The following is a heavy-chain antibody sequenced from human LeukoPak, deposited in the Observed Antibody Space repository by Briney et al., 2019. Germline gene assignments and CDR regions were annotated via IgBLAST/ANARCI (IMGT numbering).Heavy chain of an antibody. V-gene: IGHV3-23*01. CDR1: GFTFSSYA. CDR2: ISGSGGST. J-gene: IGHJ6*03. Sequence: GGSLRLSCSASGFTFSSYAMSWVRQAPGKGLEWVSAISGSGGSTYYADSVKGRFTISRDNSKNTLYLQMNSLRAEDTAVYYCAKDHCSSTSCYYFPNYYYMDVWGKGTTVTVSS. CDR3: AKDHCSSTSCYYFPNYYYMDV. D-gene: IGHD2-2*01.